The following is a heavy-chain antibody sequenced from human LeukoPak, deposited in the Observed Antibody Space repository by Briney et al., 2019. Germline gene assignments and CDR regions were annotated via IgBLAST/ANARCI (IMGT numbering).Heavy chain of an antibody. CDR1: GGSISSYY. J-gene: IGHJ3*02. V-gene: IGHV4-4*07. CDR2: IYTSGST. D-gene: IGHD2-15*01. CDR3: ARHSPRYCSGGSCRLFDI. Sequence: SETLSLTCTVSGGSISSYYWSWIRQPAGKGLEWIGRIYTSGSTNYNPSLKSRVTISVDTSKNQFSLKLSSVTAADTAVYYCARHSPRYCSGGSCRLFDIWGQGTMVTVSS.